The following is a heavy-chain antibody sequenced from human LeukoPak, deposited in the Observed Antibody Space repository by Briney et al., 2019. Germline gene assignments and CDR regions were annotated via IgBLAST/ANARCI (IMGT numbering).Heavy chain of an antibody. J-gene: IGHJ4*02. CDR1: GGSISSSSHY. CDR3: AAESADYSSGWYNY. CDR2: IYYSGST. D-gene: IGHD6-19*01. V-gene: IGHV4-39*01. Sequence: SETLSLTCTVSGGSISSSSHYWGWIRQPPGKGLEWIGSIYYSGSTYYNPSLKSRVTISVDTSKNQFSLKLSSVTAADTAVYYCAAESADYSSGWYNYWGQGTLVTVSS.